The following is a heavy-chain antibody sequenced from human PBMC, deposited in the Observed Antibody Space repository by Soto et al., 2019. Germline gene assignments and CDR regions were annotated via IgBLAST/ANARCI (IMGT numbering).Heavy chain of an antibody. CDR2: ISYAGDT. CDR3: AREGVATVIGWFDT. J-gene: IGHJ5*02. D-gene: IGHD4-4*01. Sequence: PSETLSLTCTVSGASISSYYWNWIRQSPGRGLEWIGFISYAGDTNYNPSLKSRVTISADTSKNQVSLKLTSVTAADTAAYYCAREGVATVIGWFDTWGQGTLVTVSS. V-gene: IGHV4-59*01. CDR1: GASISSYY.